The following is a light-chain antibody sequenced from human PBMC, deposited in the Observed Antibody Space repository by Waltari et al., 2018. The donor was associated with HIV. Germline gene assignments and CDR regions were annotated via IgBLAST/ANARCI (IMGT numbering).Light chain of an antibody. CDR3: SSYAGSNNLV. Sequence: QSALTQPPSASGSPGQSVTISCTGTSSDVGGSNYVSWYQQHPGKAPKLMIYEVSKRPCGVPDRFSGSKSGNTASLTVAGLQAEDEADYYCSSYAGSNNLVFGGGTKLTVL. CDR1: SSDVGGSNY. V-gene: IGLV2-8*01. J-gene: IGLJ2*01. CDR2: EVS.